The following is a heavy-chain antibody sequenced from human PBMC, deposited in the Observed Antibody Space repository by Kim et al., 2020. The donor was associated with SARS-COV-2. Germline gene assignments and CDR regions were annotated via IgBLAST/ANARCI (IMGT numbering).Heavy chain of an antibody. CDR3: AKDDTAMVLYYYYYYGMDV. J-gene: IGHJ6*02. V-gene: IGHV3-23*01. CDR2: ISGSGGST. CDR1: GFTFSSYA. D-gene: IGHD5-18*01. Sequence: GGSLRLSCAASGFTFSSYAMSWVRQAPGKGLEWVSAISGSGGSTYYADSVKGRFTISRDNSKNTLYLQMNSLRAEDTAVYYCAKDDTAMVLYYYYYYGMDVWGQGTTVTVSS.